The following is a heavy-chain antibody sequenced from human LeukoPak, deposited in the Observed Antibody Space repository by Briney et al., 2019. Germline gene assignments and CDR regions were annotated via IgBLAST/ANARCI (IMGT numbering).Heavy chain of an antibody. Sequence: ASVKVSCKASGFTFTSSAVQWVRQARGQRLEWIGWIVVGSGNTNYAQKLQERVTITRDMSTSTAYMELSSLRSEDTAVYYCAADRGYSGSYYWGQGTLVTVSS. D-gene: IGHD1-26*01. CDR2: IVVGSGNT. J-gene: IGHJ4*02. CDR3: AADRGYSGSYY. V-gene: IGHV1-58*01. CDR1: GFTFTSSA.